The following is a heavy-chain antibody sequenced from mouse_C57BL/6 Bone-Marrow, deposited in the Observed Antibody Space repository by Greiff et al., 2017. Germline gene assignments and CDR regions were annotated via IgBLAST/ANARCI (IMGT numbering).Heavy chain of an antibody. CDR3: ARSKYYGSSSYWYFDV. CDR1: GYTFTSYG. Sequence: VQLKQSGAELARPGASVKLSCKASGYTFTSYGISWVKQRTGQGLEWIGEIYPRSGNTYYNEKFKGKATLTADKSSSTAYMELRSLTSEDSAVYFCARSKYYGSSSYWYFDVWGTGTTVTVSS. V-gene: IGHV1-81*01. CDR2: IYPRSGNT. D-gene: IGHD1-1*01. J-gene: IGHJ1*03.